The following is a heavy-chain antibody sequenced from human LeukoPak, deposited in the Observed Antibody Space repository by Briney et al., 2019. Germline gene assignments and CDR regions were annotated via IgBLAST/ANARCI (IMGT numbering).Heavy chain of an antibody. D-gene: IGHD3-16*02. V-gene: IGHV3-48*04. Sequence: PGGSLRLSCAASGFTFSSYSMNWVRQAPGKGLEWVSYISSSGSTIYYADSVKGRFTISRDNAKNSLYLQMNSLRAEDTAVYYCARGAGGITFGGVIVYWGQGTLVTVSS. CDR3: ARGAGGITFGGVIVY. CDR2: ISSSGSTI. J-gene: IGHJ4*02. CDR1: GFTFSSYS.